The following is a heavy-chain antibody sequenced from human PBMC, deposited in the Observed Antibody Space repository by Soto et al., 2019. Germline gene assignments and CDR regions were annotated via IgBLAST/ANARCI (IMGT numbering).Heavy chain of an antibody. J-gene: IGHJ4*02. V-gene: IGHV1-46*02. D-gene: IGHD5-12*01. CDR2: FTPSTGAS. CDR1: GYTFNSYY. CDR3: ARMWGDGYNSGSDFDY. Sequence: ASVKVSCKASGYTFNSYYVHWMRQAPGQGLEWMGRFTPSTGASIYTQKFQGRVTMTRDTSSNIAYIELSSLRSEDTAIYFCARMWGDGYNSGSDFDYWGQGTQVTVSS.